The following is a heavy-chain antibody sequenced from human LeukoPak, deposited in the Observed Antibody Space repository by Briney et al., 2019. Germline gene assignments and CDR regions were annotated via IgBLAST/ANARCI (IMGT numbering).Heavy chain of an antibody. CDR1: GFSLSTSGVG. V-gene: IGHV2-5*02. Sequence: SGPTLVNPTQTLTLTCTFSGFSLSTSGVGVGWIRQPPGKALEWLALIYWDDDKRYSPSLKSRLTITKDTSKNQVVLTMTNMDPVDTATYYCAHRGGYCSSTSCYYYYGMDVWGQGTMVTVSS. D-gene: IGHD2-2*01. CDR2: IYWDDDK. J-gene: IGHJ6*02. CDR3: AHRGGYCSSTSCYYYYGMDV.